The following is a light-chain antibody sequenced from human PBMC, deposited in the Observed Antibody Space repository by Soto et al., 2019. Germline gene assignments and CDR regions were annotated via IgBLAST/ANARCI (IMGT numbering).Light chain of an antibody. CDR3: QQYNDFQYT. V-gene: IGKV1-5*03. CDR2: KAT. J-gene: IGKJ2*01. Sequence: DIQMTQSPSTLSASVGDGDTITCRASQSIGSWLAWYQQKPGKAPKLLISKATNLQSGVPSRFSGSGSGTDFSLTISSLQPVDSATYYCQQYNDFQYTFGQGTKLEI. CDR1: QSIGSW.